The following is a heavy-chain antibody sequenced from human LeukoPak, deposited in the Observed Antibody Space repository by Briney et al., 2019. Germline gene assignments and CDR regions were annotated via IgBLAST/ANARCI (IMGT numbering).Heavy chain of an antibody. J-gene: IGHJ5*02. V-gene: IGHV4-34*01. CDR1: GGSFSGYY. CDR2: INHSGST. Sequence: PSETLSLTCAVYGGSFSGYYWSWNRQPPGKGLEWIGEINHSGSTNYNPSLKSRVTISVDTSKNQFSLKLSSVTAADTAVYYCARDSNYRWFDPWGQGTLVTVSS. CDR3: ARDSNYRWFDP. D-gene: IGHD4-11*01.